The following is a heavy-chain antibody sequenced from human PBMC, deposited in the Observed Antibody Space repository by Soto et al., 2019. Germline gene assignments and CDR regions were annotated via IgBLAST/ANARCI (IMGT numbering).Heavy chain of an antibody. CDR2: IWFDGSDK. V-gene: IGHV3-30*02. J-gene: IGHJ6*02. CDR1: GFTFSTYG. D-gene: IGHD2-2*01. Sequence: PGGSLRLSCAASGFTFSTYGMHWVRQAPGKGLERVALIWFDGSDKYYTESVKGRFTISRDNSKNTLYLQMNSLRAEDTAVYYCAKCIGVPAAWCGMDVWGQGTTVTVSS. CDR3: AKCIGVPAAWCGMDV.